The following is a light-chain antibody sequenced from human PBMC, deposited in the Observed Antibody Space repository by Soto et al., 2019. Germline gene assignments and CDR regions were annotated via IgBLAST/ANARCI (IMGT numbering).Light chain of an antibody. CDR2: DVS. J-gene: IGLJ2*01. Sequence: QSVLTQPASVSGYPGQSITISCTGTSSDVGGYNYVSWYQQHPGKAPKLMIYDVSNRPSGVSNRFSGSKSGNTASLTISGLQAEYEADYYCSSYTSSSTVVFGGRTKLTVL. CDR1: SSDVGGYNY. V-gene: IGLV2-14*01. CDR3: SSYTSSSTVV.